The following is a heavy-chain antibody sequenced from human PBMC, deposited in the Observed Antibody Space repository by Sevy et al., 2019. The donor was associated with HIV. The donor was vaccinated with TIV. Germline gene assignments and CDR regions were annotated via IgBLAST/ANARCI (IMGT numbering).Heavy chain of an antibody. V-gene: IGHV3-11*01. CDR3: ARDHVIDGDLGDYYYFAMDV. CDR2: ISGNDDTK. J-gene: IGHJ6*02. D-gene: IGHD4-17*01. Sequence: GGSLRLSCAASGFTLSDYYMSWIRQAPGKGLEWVSYISGNDDTKYYADSVKGRFTISRDNAKNSVYLQMNSLRAEDTAVYYCARDHVIDGDLGDYYYFAMDVWGLGTTVTVSS. CDR1: GFTLSDYY.